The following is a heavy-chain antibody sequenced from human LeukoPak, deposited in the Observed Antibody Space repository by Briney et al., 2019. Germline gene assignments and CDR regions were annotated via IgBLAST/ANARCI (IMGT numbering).Heavy chain of an antibody. CDR3: ARLDCLGDGCYNH. V-gene: IGHV4-59*08. D-gene: IGHD2-21*01. Sequence: SETLSLTCSVSGDSVTSYYWSWIRQPPGKGLEWIGYVSSDGTTNYTPPLRGRVIMSVDTAKNHISLNLTSLTAADTATYYCARLDCLGDGCYNHWGRGTLVTVSS. CDR1: GDSVTSYY. CDR2: VSSDGTT. J-gene: IGHJ4*02.